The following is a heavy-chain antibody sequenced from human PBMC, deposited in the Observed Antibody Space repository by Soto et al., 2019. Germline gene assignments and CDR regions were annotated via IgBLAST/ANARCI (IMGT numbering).Heavy chain of an antibody. Sequence: ASVKVSCKASGYTFTSYYIHWVRQAPGQGLEWMGWINPITGGTNYAPRFQGRVTMTRDTSITTAYMELSRLRSDDTAVYYCARNDYDSSDRDYLDYWGQGXPVTVSS. CDR2: INPITGGT. CDR1: GYTFTSYY. CDR3: ARNDYDSSDRDYLDY. J-gene: IGHJ4*02. D-gene: IGHD3-22*01. V-gene: IGHV1-2*02.